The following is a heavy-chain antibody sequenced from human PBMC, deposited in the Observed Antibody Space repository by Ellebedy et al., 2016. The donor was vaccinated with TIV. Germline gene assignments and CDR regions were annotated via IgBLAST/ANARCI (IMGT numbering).Heavy chain of an antibody. CDR1: GGSSSGYF. V-gene: IGHV4-34*01. D-gene: IGHD4-17*01. J-gene: IGHJ4*02. Sequence: MPGGSLRLSCAVYGGSSSGYFWSWFRQPPGKGLEWIGEIHHGGGTTYNPSLKSRVTISDDRSKNQFSLRLNSVTAADTAVYYCATWETTVNKRHYWGQGTLAIVSS. CDR3: ATWETTVNKRHY. CDR2: IHHGGGT.